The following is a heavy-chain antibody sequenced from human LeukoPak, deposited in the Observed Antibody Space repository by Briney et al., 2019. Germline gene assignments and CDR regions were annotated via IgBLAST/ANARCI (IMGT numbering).Heavy chain of an antibody. Sequence: PSETLSLNCSVSGESVSSYFWSWVRQPPGKGLEWIAYMHYSGTTNYNASLKSRLTMSVDTSKNQFSLMLSSVTAADTAVYYCARDIRVIGATLYFDYWGQGILVTVSS. CDR1: GESVSSYF. V-gene: IGHV4-59*02. J-gene: IGHJ4*02. D-gene: IGHD1-26*01. CDR2: MHYSGTT. CDR3: ARDIRVIGATLYFDY.